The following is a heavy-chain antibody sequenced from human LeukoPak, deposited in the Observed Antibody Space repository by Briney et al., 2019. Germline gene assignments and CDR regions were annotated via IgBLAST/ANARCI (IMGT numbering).Heavy chain of an antibody. J-gene: IGHJ3*02. D-gene: IGHD3-16*01. CDR1: GGSISSYY. CDR2: IYTSGST. Sequence: SETLSLTCTVSGGSISSYYWSWIRQPPGKGLEWIGYIYTSGSTNYNPSLKSRVTISVDTSKNQFSLKLSSVTAADTAVYYCARHRPGLLGAFHIWGQGTMVTVSS. V-gene: IGHV4-4*09. CDR3: ARHRPGLLGAFHI.